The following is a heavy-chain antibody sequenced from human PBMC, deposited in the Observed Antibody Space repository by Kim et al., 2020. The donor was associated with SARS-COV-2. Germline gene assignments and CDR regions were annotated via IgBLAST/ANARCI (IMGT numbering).Heavy chain of an antibody. CDR1: GGSISSYY. J-gene: IGHJ6*02. CDR2: INYRGST. Sequence: SETLSLTCTVSGGSISSYYWSWIRQPPGKGLEWIGDINYRGSTNYNPSLKSRVTISVDTSKNQFSLKLSSVTAADTAVYYCARGGRGVAAGSASGYYYYGMDVWGQGTTVTVSS. D-gene: IGHD6-13*01. CDR3: ARGGRGVAAGSASGYYYYGMDV. V-gene: IGHV4-59*01.